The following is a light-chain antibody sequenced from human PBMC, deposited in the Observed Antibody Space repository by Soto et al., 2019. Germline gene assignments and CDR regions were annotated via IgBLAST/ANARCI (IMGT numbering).Light chain of an antibody. J-gene: IGLJ2*01. CDR1: SSNIGAGYD. V-gene: IGLV1-40*01. Sequence: QSVLTQPHSVSGAPGKRVTISCTGTSSNIGAGYDVHWYQQLPGTAPKLLIYGKSNRPSGVPDRFSGSKSGTSASLAITGLQAEDEADYYCQSYDSSLSGSVVFGGGTKLTVL. CDR2: GKS. CDR3: QSYDSSLSGSVV.